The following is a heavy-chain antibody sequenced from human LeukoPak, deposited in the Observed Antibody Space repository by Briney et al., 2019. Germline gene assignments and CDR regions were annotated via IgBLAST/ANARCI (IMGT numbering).Heavy chain of an antibody. Sequence: GASVKVSCKASGYTFTSYGISWVRQAPGQGLEWMGWISAYNGNTNYAQKLQGRVTMTTDTSTSTAYMELRSLRSDDTAVYYCARATYNWNYPYYFDYWGQGTLVTVSS. CDR3: ARATYNWNYPYYFDY. V-gene: IGHV1-18*01. CDR2: ISAYNGNT. D-gene: IGHD1-7*01. CDR1: GYTFTSYG. J-gene: IGHJ4*02.